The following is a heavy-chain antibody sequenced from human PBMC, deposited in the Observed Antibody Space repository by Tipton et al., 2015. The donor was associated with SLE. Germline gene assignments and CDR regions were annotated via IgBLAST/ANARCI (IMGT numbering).Heavy chain of an antibody. J-gene: IGHJ4*02. CDR2: IHHSGNT. V-gene: IGHV4-38-2*01. CDR1: AYSISTGYH. Sequence: TLSLTCAVSAYSISTGYHWGWIRQPPGKGLEWIASIHHSGNTYYNPSLKSRVTISLDTSKNQFSLKLNSVTAADTAIYYCATGWLNWNDIVDDWSQGTLVTVSS. D-gene: IGHD1-20*01. CDR3: ATGWLNWNDIVDD.